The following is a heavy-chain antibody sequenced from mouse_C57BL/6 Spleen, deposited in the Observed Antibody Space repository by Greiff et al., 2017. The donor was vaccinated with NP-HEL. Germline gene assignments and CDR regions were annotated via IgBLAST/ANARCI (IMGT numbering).Heavy chain of an antibody. J-gene: IGHJ1*03. D-gene: IGHD2-4*01. Sequence: QVQLKQSGAELVRPGASVTLSCKASGYTFTDYEMHWVKQTPVHGLEWIGAIDPETGGTAYNQKFKGKAILTADKSSSTAYMELRSLTSEDSAVYYCLGDYGGYFDVWGTGTTVTVSS. CDR2: IDPETGGT. V-gene: IGHV1-15*01. CDR3: LGDYGGYFDV. CDR1: GYTFTDYE.